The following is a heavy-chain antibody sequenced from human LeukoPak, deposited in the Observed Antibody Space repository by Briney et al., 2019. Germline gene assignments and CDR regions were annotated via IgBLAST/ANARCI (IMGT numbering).Heavy chain of an antibody. Sequence: GGSLRLSCAASGFTFSSYSMNWVRQAPGKGLEGVSSIISSSSYIYYADSVKGRFTISRDNAKNSLYLQMNSLRAEDTAVYYCASIYDSSGYPFDYWGQGTLVTVSS. J-gene: IGHJ4*02. V-gene: IGHV3-21*01. D-gene: IGHD3-22*01. CDR2: IISSSSYI. CDR1: GFTFSSYS. CDR3: ASIYDSSGYPFDY.